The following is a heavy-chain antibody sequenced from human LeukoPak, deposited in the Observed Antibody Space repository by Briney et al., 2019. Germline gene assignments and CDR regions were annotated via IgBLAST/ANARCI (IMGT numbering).Heavy chain of an antibody. Sequence: SETLSLTCTVSGGSISSSSYYWGWIRQPPGKGLEWIGSIYYSGSTYYNPSLKSRVTISVDTSKNQFSLKLSSVTAADTAVYYCARDHDSHFDYWGQGTLATVSS. D-gene: IGHD2-15*01. V-gene: IGHV4-39*01. CDR3: ARDHDSHFDY. CDR2: IYYSGST. J-gene: IGHJ4*02. CDR1: GGSISSSSYY.